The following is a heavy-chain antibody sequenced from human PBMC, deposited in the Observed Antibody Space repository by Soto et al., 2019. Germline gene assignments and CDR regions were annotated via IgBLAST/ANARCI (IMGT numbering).Heavy chain of an antibody. Sequence: PGESLKISCKGSGYSFTSYWIIWVRQMPGKGLEWMGRIDPSDSYTNYSPSFQGHVTISADKSISTAYLQWISLKASDTAMYYCARRVAGGSLSASDIWGQGTMVTVSS. CDR3: ARRVAGGSLSASDI. CDR2: IDPSDSYT. J-gene: IGHJ3*02. V-gene: IGHV5-10-1*01. CDR1: GYSFTSYW. D-gene: IGHD2-15*01.